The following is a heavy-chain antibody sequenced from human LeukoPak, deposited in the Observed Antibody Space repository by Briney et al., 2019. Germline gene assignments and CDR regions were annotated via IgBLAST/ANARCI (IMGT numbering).Heavy chain of an antibody. J-gene: IGHJ4*02. CDR3: AKDVVTTWNHRFDY. Sequence: GGSLRLSCAASGFAFSSYAMSWVRQAPGKGAEWVSAISGSGGSTYYADSVKGRFTISRDNSKNTLYLQMNSLRAEDTAVYYCAKDVVTTWNHRFDYWGQGTLVTVSS. CDR1: GFAFSSYA. V-gene: IGHV3-23*01. D-gene: IGHD5-12*01. CDR2: ISGSGGST.